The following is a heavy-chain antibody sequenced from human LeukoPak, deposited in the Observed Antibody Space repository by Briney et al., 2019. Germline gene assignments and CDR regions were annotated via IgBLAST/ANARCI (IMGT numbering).Heavy chain of an antibody. Sequence: SSETLSLTCAVSGGSISSSNWWSWVRQPPGQGLEWIGEIYHSGSTNYNPSLKSRVTISVDKSKNQFSLKLSSVTAADTAVYYCARVRAGYDSSGYYYPAAFDIWGQGTMVTVSS. CDR1: GGSISSSNW. J-gene: IGHJ3*02. V-gene: IGHV4-4*02. D-gene: IGHD3-22*01. CDR3: ARVRAGYDSSGYYYPAAFDI. CDR2: IYHSGST.